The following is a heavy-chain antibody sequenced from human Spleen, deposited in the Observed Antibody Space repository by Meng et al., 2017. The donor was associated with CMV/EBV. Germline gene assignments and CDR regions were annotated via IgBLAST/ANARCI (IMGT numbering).Heavy chain of an antibody. CDR1: GYTFTRDY. Sequence: SCKAYGYTFTRDYLHWVRQAPGQGLEWMGIINPDGGRTTYSHKFQGRVTMTTDTSAKTGFLELRSLTPEDTAVYYCARASFGAAKDFWGQGTLVTVSS. V-gene: IGHV1-46*01. CDR3: ARASFGAAKDF. CDR2: INPDGGRT. D-gene: IGHD2-15*01. J-gene: IGHJ4*02.